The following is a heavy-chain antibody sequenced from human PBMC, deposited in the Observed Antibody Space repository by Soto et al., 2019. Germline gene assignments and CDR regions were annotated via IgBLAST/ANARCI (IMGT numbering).Heavy chain of an antibody. CDR3: ARSITYYYGS. CDR1: GYTFTSYY. Sequence: ASVKVSCKASGYTFTSYYMHWVRQAPGQGLEWMGIIIPSGGSTSYAQKFQGRVTITTDTSTSTVYMELSSLRSEDTAVYYCARSITYYYGSWGQGTLVTVSS. CDR2: IIPSGGST. V-gene: IGHV1-46*01. J-gene: IGHJ4*02. D-gene: IGHD3-10*01.